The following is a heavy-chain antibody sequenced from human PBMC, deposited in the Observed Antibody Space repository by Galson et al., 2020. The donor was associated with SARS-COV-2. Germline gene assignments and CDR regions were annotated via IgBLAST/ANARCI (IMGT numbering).Heavy chain of an antibody. CDR3: ATGTPFGLFNWFDP. CDR2: DPEDGET. D-gene: IGHD3-3*01. J-gene: IGHJ5*02. V-gene: IGHV1-24*01. Sequence: DPEDGETIYAQKFQGRVTMTQDTSTDTAYMELSSLRSEDTAVYYCATGTPFGLFNWFDPWGQGTLVTVSS.